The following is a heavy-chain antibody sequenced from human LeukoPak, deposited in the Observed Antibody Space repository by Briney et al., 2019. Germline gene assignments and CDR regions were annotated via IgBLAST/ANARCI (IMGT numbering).Heavy chain of an antibody. Sequence: GASEKVSCKASGYTFTSYDINWVRQATGQGLEWMGWMNPNSGNTGYAQKFQGRVTMTRNTSISTAYMELSSLRSEDTAVYYCARGGGPTYYYDSSGYYYDLWGQGTLVTVSS. CDR3: ARGGGPTYYYDSSGYYYDL. D-gene: IGHD3-22*01. V-gene: IGHV1-8*01. CDR1: GYTFTSYD. CDR2: MNPNSGNT. J-gene: IGHJ4*02.